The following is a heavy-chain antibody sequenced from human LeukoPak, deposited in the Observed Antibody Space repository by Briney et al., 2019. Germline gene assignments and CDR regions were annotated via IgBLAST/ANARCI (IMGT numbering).Heavy chain of an antibody. CDR1: GFTFSSYA. J-gene: IGHJ4*02. D-gene: IGHD5-12*01. V-gene: IGHV3-23*01. CDR3: ARVGYSGYDYDY. CDR2: ISGSGDST. Sequence: GGSLRLSCEASGFTFSSYAMSWVRQAPGKGLEWVSVISGSGDSTYYADSVEGRCTISRDNSKDALYLQMNSLRDEDTAGYYCARVGYSGYDYDYWGQGTLVTVSS.